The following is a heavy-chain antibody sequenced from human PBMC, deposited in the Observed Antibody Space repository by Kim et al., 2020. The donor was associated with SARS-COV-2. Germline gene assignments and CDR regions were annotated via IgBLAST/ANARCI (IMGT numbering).Heavy chain of an antibody. CDR3: ARDPVTTSFDY. CDR2: ISGYRGNT. Sequence: ASVKVSCKAFGYTFTSYGISWVRQAPGQGLEWMGWISGYRGNTNNAQKLQGGVTIRTDPSTSPPYMDLRSLSPDDPPVSYFARDPVTTSFDYWGQGTPAT. D-gene: IGHD2-21*02. J-gene: IGHJ4*02. V-gene: IGHV1-18*01. CDR1: GYTFTSYG.